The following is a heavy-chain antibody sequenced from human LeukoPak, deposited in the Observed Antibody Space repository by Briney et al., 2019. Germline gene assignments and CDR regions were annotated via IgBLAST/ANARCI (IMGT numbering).Heavy chain of an antibody. CDR2: ISGSGGST. D-gene: IGHD3-3*02. Sequence: GSSLRLSCAASGFTFRGHAMNWVRQAPGKGLEWVSSISGSGGSTYYADSVRGRFTISRDNAKNSLYLQMNSLRAEDTAVYYCARGDKYIAFSPPLQGFDYWGQGTLVTVSS. V-gene: IGHV3-23*01. CDR1: GFTFRGHA. J-gene: IGHJ4*02. CDR3: ARGDKYIAFSPPLQGFDY.